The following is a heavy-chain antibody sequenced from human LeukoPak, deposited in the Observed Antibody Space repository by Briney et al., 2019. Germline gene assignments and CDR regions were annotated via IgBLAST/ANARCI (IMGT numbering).Heavy chain of an antibody. J-gene: IGHJ3*02. CDR2: INHSGST. D-gene: IGHD3-3*01. CDR1: GGSISSYY. Sequence: SETLSLTCTVSGGSISSYYWSWIRQPPGKGLEWIGEINHSGSTNYNPSLKSRVTISVDTSKNQFSLKLSSVTAADTAVYYCARDLLFTIFGVVLDAFDIWGQGTMVTVSS. V-gene: IGHV4-34*01. CDR3: ARDLLFTIFGVVLDAFDI.